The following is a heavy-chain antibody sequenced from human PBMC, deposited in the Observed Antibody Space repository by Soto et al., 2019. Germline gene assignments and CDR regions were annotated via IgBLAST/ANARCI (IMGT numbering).Heavy chain of an antibody. D-gene: IGHD4-17*01. CDR1: GYSFTNYA. CDR2: IKTDSGSP. V-gene: IGHV7-4-1*02. CDR3: ARALYGDYGGDLNWLDP. J-gene: IGHJ5*02. Sequence: ASVKVSCKASGYSFTNYAMNWVRQAPGQGLEWMGWIKTDSGSPTHAPGFAGRFVFSVDTSDTTAYLQISSLKAEDTAVYYCARALYGDYGGDLNWLDPWGQGTLVTVSS.